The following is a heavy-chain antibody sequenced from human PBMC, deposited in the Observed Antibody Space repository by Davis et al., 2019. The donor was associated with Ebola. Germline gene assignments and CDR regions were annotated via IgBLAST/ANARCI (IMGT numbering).Heavy chain of an antibody. J-gene: IGHJ4*02. D-gene: IGHD2/OR15-2a*01. Sequence: PSETLSLTCTVSGGSISSYYWSWIRQPPGKGLEWIGYIYYSGSTNYNPSLKSRVTISVDTSKNQFSLKLSSVTPEDTAVYYCSRTYSTDLTTYPFDYWGQGTLVTVSS. CDR3: SRTYSTDLTTYPFDY. CDR2: IYYSGST. CDR1: GGSISSYY. V-gene: IGHV4-59*12.